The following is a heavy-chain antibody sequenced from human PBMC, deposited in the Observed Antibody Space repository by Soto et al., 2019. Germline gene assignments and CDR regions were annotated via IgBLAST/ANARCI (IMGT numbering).Heavy chain of an antibody. V-gene: IGHV1-2*04. D-gene: IGHD7-27*01. J-gene: IGHJ3*02. CDR1: GYTFTGYY. CDR3: ARAGENAFDI. Sequence: ASVKVSCKASGYTFTGYYMHWVRQAPGQGPEWMGWINPNSGGTNYAHKFQGWITMTRDTSISTAYMELSRLRADDTAVYYCARAGENAFDIWGQGTMVTVSS. CDR2: INPNSGGT.